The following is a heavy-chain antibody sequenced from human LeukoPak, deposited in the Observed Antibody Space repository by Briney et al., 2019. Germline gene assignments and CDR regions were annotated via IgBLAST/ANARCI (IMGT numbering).Heavy chain of an antibody. CDR1: GGSISSYY. J-gene: IGHJ5*02. V-gene: IGHV4-59*08. CDR3: ARHRDHYWFDP. CDR2: IYNSGNT. Sequence: SETLSLTCSVSGGSISSYYWSWIRQPPGKGLEWIGYIYNSGNTYYNPSLKRRVTISVGTSKNQFSLKLSSVTAADTAVYYCARHRDHYWFDPWGQGTLVTVSS.